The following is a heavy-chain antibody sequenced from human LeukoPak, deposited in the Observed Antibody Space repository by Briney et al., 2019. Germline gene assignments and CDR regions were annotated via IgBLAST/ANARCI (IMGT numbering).Heavy chain of an antibody. CDR2: IYHSGST. CDR1: GGSISSSNW. V-gene: IGHV4-4*02. J-gene: IGHJ4*02. D-gene: IGHD6-13*01. Sequence: SGTLSLTCAVSGGSISSSNWWSWVRQPPGKGLEWIGEIYHSGSTYYNPSLKSRVTISVDRSKNQFSLKLSSVTAADTAVYYCARDRIAAAGTDYWGQGTLVTVSS. CDR3: ARDRIAAAGTDY.